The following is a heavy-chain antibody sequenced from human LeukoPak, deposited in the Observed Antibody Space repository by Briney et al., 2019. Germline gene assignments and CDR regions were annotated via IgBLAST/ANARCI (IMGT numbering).Heavy chain of an antibody. V-gene: IGHV3-53*01. CDR3: ARDKYYSDAFDI. CDR1: EFTVSNNY. D-gene: IGHD3-10*01. Sequence: PGGSLRLSCAVSEFTVSNNYMNWVRQAPGKGLEWVSIIYPAGDTYYADSVKGRFTISRDNAKSSLYLQMNSLRAEDTAVYYCARDKYYSDAFDIWGQGTMVTVSS. CDR2: IYPAGDT. J-gene: IGHJ3*02.